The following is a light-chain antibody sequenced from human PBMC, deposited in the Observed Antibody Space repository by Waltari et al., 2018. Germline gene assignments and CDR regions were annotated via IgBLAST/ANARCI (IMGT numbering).Light chain of an antibody. Sequence: QSALSQPASVSGSPGQSITISCTGASSDVGGHDYVSWYQQHPGKAPKLIIRDVNKRPAGVSNRFSGSKSGNTASLTISGLQAEDDADYYCSSYSTSSSLILFGEGTKVTVL. CDR1: SSDVGGHDY. CDR2: DVN. V-gene: IGLV2-14*03. CDR3: SSYSTSSSLIL. J-gene: IGLJ2*01.